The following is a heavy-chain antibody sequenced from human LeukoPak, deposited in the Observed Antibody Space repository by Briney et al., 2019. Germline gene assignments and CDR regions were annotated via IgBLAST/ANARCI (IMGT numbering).Heavy chain of an antibody. CDR1: GFTVSSNY. J-gene: IGHJ3*02. CDR3: ASYTEDAFDI. Sequence: PGGSLRLSCAASGFTVSSNYMSWVRQAPGKGREWVSVIYSGGSTYYADSVKGRFTISRDNSKNTLYLQMNSLRAEDTAVYYCASYTEDAFDIWGQGTMVTVSS. CDR2: IYSGGST. V-gene: IGHV3-53*01.